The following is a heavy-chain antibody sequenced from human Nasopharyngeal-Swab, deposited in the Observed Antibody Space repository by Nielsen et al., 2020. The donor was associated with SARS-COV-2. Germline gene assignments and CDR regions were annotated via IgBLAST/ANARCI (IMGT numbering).Heavy chain of an antibody. V-gene: IGHV3-21*01. CDR3: ARGDTDLVTIRDY. CDR2: ISSGRTSI. Sequence: GGSLRLSCAASGFTFSSYSMNWVRQAPGKGLAWVSCISSGRTSIYYADSVKGRFTISRDNAKNSLYLQMNSLRAEDTAVYYCARGDTDLVTIRDYWGQGTLVTVSS. J-gene: IGHJ4*02. CDR1: GFTFSSYS. D-gene: IGHD5-18*01.